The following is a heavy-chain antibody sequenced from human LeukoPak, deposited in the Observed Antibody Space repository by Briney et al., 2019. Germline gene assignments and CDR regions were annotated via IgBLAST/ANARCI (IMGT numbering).Heavy chain of an antibody. V-gene: IGHV4-39*07. CDR1: GGSISSRSYY. CDR2: IYYSGDT. D-gene: IGHD1-26*01. Sequence: SETLSLTCTVSGGSISSRSYYWGWIRQPPGKGLEWIANIYYSGDTYYTPSLKSRVTISVDTSKNQFSLKLSSVAAADTAVYYCARDRSRWDLLPFDSWGQGTLVTVSS. CDR3: ARDRSRWDLLPFDS. J-gene: IGHJ4*02.